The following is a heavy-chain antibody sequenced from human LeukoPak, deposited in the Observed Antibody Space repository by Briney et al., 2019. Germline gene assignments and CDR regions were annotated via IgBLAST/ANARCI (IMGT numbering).Heavy chain of an antibody. J-gene: IGHJ3*02. Sequence: ASVKVSCKASGYTFTSYDINWVRQATGQGLEWMGWMNPNSGNTGYAQELQGRVTMTRNTSINTAYVELSSLRSEDTAVYYCARERGGGTTGTMTCDIWGQGTMVTVSS. CDR1: GYTFTSYD. D-gene: IGHD1-1*01. CDR2: MNPNSGNT. V-gene: IGHV1-8*01. CDR3: ARERGGGTTGTMTCDI.